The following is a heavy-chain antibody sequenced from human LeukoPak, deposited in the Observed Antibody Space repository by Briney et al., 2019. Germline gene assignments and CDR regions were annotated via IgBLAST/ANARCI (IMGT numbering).Heavy chain of an antibody. V-gene: IGHV1-18*01. CDR3: ARGIEQWLVQFDY. Sequence: RLQDRVTMTTDTSTSTAYMELRSLRSDDTAVYYCARGIEQWLVQFDYWGQGTLVTVSS. D-gene: IGHD6-19*01. J-gene: IGHJ4*02.